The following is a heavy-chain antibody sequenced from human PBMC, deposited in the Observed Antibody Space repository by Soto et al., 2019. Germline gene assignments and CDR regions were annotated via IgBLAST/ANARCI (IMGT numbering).Heavy chain of an antibody. D-gene: IGHD4-17*01. V-gene: IGHV1-2*04. CDR2: INPNSGGT. CDR1: GYTFTGYY. J-gene: IGHJ6*02. CDR3: AREGDTFAVTSPNYYYYYGMDV. Sequence: ASVKVSCKASGYTFTGYYMHWVRQAPGQGLEWMGWINPNSGGTNYAQKFQGWVTVTRDTSISTAYMELSRLRSDDTAVYYCAREGDTFAVTSPNYYYYYGMDVWGQGTTVTVSS.